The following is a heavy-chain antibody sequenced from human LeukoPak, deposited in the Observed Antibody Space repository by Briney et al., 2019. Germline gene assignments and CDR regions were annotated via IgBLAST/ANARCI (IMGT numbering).Heavy chain of an antibody. V-gene: IGHV4-4*07. Sequence: PSETLSLTCTLSGGSISRYYWSWIRQPAGKGLEWIGRIYTSGSTNYTPSLKSRVTMSVDTSKNQFSLKLSSVTAAGTAVYYCARSVIGRSGYLSLGYFDLWGRGTLVTVSS. CDR1: GGSISRYY. J-gene: IGHJ2*01. D-gene: IGHD3-22*01. CDR2: IYTSGST. CDR3: ARSVIGRSGYLSLGYFDL.